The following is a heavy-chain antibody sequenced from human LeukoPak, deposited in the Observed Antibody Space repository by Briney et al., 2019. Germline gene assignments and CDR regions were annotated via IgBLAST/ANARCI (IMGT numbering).Heavy chain of an antibody. D-gene: IGHD2-2*01. CDR1: GGSISSGDYY. Sequence: SETLSLTCTVSGGSISSGDYYSSWIRQHPGKGLEWIGYIYYSGSTYYNPSLKSRVTISVDTSKNQFSLKLSSVTAADTAVYYCARDYCSSTSCIGGMFDPWGQGTLVTVSS. CDR2: IYYSGST. CDR3: ARDYCSSTSCIGGMFDP. J-gene: IGHJ5*02. V-gene: IGHV4-31*03.